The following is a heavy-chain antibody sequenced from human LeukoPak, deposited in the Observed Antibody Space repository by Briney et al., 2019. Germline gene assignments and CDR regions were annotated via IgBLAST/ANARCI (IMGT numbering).Heavy chain of an antibody. J-gene: IGHJ4*02. CDR3: TRDRQGSGIYSTDY. D-gene: IGHD3-10*01. Sequence: PGGSLRLSCAASGFTFSNFWMRWVRQVPGEGLEWVANKKQDGSEIHYVDSVKGRFTISRDNAQNSLYLHMHSLRAEDTAVYYCTRDRQGSGIYSTDYWGRGTLVTASS. CDR2: KKQDGSEI. CDR1: GFTFSNFW. V-gene: IGHV3-7*01.